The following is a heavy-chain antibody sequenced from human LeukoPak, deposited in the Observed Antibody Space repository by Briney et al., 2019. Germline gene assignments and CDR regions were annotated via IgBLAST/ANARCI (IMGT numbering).Heavy chain of an antibody. J-gene: IGHJ4*02. CDR3: AKGGDIVLMVYTIGGYYFDY. CDR1: GGSISSGGYY. D-gene: IGHD2-8*01. CDR2: IYYSGST. Sequence: PSETLSLTCTVSGGSISSGGYYWSWIRQHPGKGLEWIGYIYYSGSTYYNPSLKSRVTISVDTSKNQFSLKLSSVTAADTAVYYCAKGGDIVLMVYTIGGYYFDYWGQGTLVTVSS. V-gene: IGHV4-31*03.